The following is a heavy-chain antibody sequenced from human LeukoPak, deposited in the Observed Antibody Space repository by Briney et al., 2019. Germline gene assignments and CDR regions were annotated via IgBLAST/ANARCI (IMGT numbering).Heavy chain of an antibody. CDR1: GFTFSGYW. Sequence: GGSLRLSCAASGFTFSGYWMHWVRQPPGKGRVWVSRLNSDGLITNYADSVKGRFTISRDNANTLYLQMNGLRAEDTAVYYCVRGTAFWNGVDYWGQGTLVTVSS. V-gene: IGHV3-74*01. J-gene: IGHJ4*02. CDR3: VRGTAFWNGVDY. CDR2: LNSDGLIT. D-gene: IGHD3-3*01.